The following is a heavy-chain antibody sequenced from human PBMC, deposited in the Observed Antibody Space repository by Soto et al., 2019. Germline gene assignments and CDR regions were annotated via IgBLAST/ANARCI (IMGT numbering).Heavy chain of an antibody. D-gene: IGHD2-2*01. J-gene: IGHJ4*02. Sequence: QVQLVESGRGVVQPGRSLRLSCAASGFTFSSYAMHWVRQAPGKGLEWVAVISYDGSNKYYADSVKGRFTISRDNSKNTLYLQMNSLRAEDTAVYYCARVTLGYCSSTSCYEIDYWGQGTLVTVSS. CDR1: GFTFSSYA. V-gene: IGHV3-30-3*01. CDR2: ISYDGSNK. CDR3: ARVTLGYCSSTSCYEIDY.